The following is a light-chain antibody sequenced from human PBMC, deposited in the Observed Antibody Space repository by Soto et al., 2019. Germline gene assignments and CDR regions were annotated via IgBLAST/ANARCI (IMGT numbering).Light chain of an antibody. Sequence: IVLTQSPATLSVSPGERATLSCRASQSVNSNLAWYQHKPGQAPRLLIYGASSRAPGIPARFSGSESGTEFTLTISSLQSEDFAVYYCQQYDNWPLTFGQGTKVDIK. CDR1: QSVNSN. CDR3: QQYDNWPLT. J-gene: IGKJ1*01. CDR2: GAS. V-gene: IGKV3-15*01.